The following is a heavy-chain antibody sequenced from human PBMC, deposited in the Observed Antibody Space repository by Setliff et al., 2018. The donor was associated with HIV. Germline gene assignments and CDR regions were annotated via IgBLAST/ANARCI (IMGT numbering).Heavy chain of an antibody. CDR3: ARDNGRYFDRGWFDP. D-gene: IGHD3-9*01. V-gene: IGHV3-23*01. CDR2: ITESGGT. Sequence: PGGSLRLSCAASGFTFTTDAMNWVRQAPGKGLEWVSSITESGGTYYADSVKGRFTISRDNAENSLYLQMNSLRAEDTAVYYCARDNGRYFDRGWFDPWGQGALVTVSS. CDR1: GFTFTTDA. J-gene: IGHJ5*02.